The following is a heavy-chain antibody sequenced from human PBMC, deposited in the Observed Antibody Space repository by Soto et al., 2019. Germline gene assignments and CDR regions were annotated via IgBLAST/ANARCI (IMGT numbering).Heavy chain of an antibody. CDR3: TRNAY. Sequence: EVHLVEAGGGLVQPGESLRLSCATSGFTLSDNWMSWVRQAPGKGLEWVANIEDGGSERWYADSVKGRFTIFRDTAKNSLYLQMTGLRAEDTAIYYCTRNAYWGQGTLVTVSS. CDR1: GFTLSDNW. CDR2: IEDGGSER. J-gene: IGHJ4*02. V-gene: IGHV3-7*01.